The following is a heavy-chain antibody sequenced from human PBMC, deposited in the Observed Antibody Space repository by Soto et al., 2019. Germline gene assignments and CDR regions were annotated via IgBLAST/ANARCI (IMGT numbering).Heavy chain of an antibody. D-gene: IGHD3-3*01. J-gene: IGHJ4*02. V-gene: IGHV3-23*01. CDR2: TSSSGRRT. CDR1: GFTLANYG. Sequence: GGSMRLSCGTSGFTLANYGMGWVSQAPGKGLYWVSGTSSSGRRTYYADSVPGRFTLSRDTSKHTLYLQMVSLPAAETPVYYYAKVAKSGVVIPYFDSWGQGAMLAFYS. CDR3: AKVAKSGVVIPYFDS.